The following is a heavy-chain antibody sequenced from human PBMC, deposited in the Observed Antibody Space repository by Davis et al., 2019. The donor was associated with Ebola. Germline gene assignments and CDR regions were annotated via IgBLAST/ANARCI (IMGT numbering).Heavy chain of an antibody. CDR1: GGSISSYY. V-gene: IGHV4-59*01. D-gene: IGHD1-7*01. CDR2: IYYSGST. CDR3: ARDPLGLPDWYFDL. J-gene: IGHJ2*01. Sequence: PSETLSLTCTVSGGSISSYYWSWIRQPPGKGLEWIGYIYYSGSTNYNPSLKSRVTISVDTSKNQFSLKLSSVTAADTAVYYCARDPLGLPDWYFDLWGRGTLVTVS.